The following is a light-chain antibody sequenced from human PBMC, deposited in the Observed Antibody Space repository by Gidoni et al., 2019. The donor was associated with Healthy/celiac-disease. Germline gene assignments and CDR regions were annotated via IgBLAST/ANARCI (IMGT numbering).Light chain of an antibody. CDR1: QSVLYSSNNKNY. J-gene: IGKJ3*01. CDR3: QQYYSTPFT. Sequence: DIVMTQSPDSLAVSLGERSTINCKSSQSVLYSSNNKNYLAWYQQKPGQPHKLHIYWASTRESGVPDRFSGSGSGTDFTLTISSLQAEDVAVYYCQQYYSTPFTFGPGTKVDIK. V-gene: IGKV4-1*01. CDR2: WAS.